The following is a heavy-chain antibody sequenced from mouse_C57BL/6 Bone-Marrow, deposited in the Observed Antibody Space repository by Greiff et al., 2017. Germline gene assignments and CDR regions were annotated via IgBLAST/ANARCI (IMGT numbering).Heavy chain of an antibody. D-gene: IGHD6-1*01. CDR2: IYPGSGST. Sequence: QVHVKQPGAELVKPGASVKMSCKASGYTFTSYWITWVKQRPGQGLEWIGDIYPGSGSTNYDAKFQSKATLTVDTSSSTAYMQLSSLTSEDSAVTYGARGPRYGYFDVWGTGTTVTVSS. CDR1: GYTFTSYW. V-gene: IGHV1-55*01. CDR3: ARGPRYGYFDV. J-gene: IGHJ1*03.